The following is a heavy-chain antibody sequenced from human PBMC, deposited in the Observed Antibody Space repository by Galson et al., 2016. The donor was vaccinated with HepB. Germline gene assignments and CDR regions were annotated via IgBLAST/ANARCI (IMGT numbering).Heavy chain of an antibody. Sequence: SLRLSCAASGFTFSSYGMSWVRQTPGRGLEWVSYISTRSTYTDYADSVKGRFTISRDNAKKLIYLQMNSLRAEDTAVYYCAREYSFNQDYSYYYYMDVWGKGTTVTVSS. CDR3: AREYSFNQDYSYYYYMDV. CDR1: GFTFSSYG. J-gene: IGHJ6*03. V-gene: IGHV3-21*01. CDR2: ISTRSTYT. D-gene: IGHD6-13*01.